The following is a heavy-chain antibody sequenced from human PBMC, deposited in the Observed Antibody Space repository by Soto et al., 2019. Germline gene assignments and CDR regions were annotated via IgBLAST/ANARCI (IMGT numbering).Heavy chain of an antibody. CDR1: GGSFSGYY. CDR2: INHSGST. J-gene: IGHJ6*02. Sequence: SETLSLTCAVYGGSFSGYYWSWIRQPPGKGLEWIGEINHSGSTNYNPSLKSRVTISVDTSKNQFSLKLSSVTAADTAVYYCASVSGYSSSWYPTVFRAQRTSVPVS. V-gene: IGHV4-34*01. CDR3: ASVSGYSSSWYPTVF. D-gene: IGHD6-13*01.